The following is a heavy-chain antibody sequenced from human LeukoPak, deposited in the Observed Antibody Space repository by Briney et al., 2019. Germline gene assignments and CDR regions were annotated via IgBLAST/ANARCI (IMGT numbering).Heavy chain of an antibody. Sequence: PGGSLRLSCAASGFTFSSYEMNWVRQAPGEGLEWVSYISSSGSTVYYADSLKGRFTISRDNAKNSLYLQMNSLRAEDTAVYHCASSTITFHSFDYWGQGTLVTVSS. CDR1: GFTFSSYE. J-gene: IGHJ4*02. CDR3: ASSTITFHSFDY. CDR2: ISSSGSTV. V-gene: IGHV3-48*03. D-gene: IGHD5/OR15-5a*01.